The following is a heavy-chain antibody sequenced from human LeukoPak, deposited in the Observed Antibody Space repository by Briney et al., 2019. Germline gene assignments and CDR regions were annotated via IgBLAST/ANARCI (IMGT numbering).Heavy chain of an antibody. CDR1: GFTFSSYS. CDR2: ISSSSSTI. CDR3: ARDYYYDSSGLATLDY. D-gene: IGHD3-22*01. Sequence: PGGSLRLSCAASGFTFSSYSMNWVRQAPGKGLEWVSYISSSSSTIYYADSVKGRFTISRDNAKNTLYLQMNSLRAEDTAVYYCARDYYYDSSGLATLDYWGQGTLVAVSS. V-gene: IGHV3-48*01. J-gene: IGHJ4*02.